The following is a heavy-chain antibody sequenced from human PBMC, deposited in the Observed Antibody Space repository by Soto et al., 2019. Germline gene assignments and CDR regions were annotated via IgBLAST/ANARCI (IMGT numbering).Heavy chain of an antibody. J-gene: IGHJ5*02. CDR3: ARDVKAALAPAGWFDP. CDR1: GGTFSSYA. Sequence: SVKVSCKAPGGTFSSYAISWVRQAPGQGLEWMGGIIPIFGTANYAQKFQGRVTITADESTSTAYMELSSLRSEDTAVYYCARDVKAALAPAGWFDPWGQGTLVPVSS. D-gene: IGHD6-13*01. CDR2: IIPIFGTA. V-gene: IGHV1-69*13.